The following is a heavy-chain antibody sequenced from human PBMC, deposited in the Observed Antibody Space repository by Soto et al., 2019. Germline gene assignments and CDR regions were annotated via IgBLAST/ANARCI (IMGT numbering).Heavy chain of an antibody. CDR2: IIPIFGTA. CDR1: GGTFSSYA. CDR3: AGGIAAAGGCYFDY. D-gene: IGHD6-13*01. Sequence: QVQLVQSGAEVKKPGPSVKVSCKASGGTFSSYAISWVRQAPGQGLEWMGGIIPIFGTANYAQKFQGRVTITADESTSTAYMELSSLISEDTAVYYCAGGIAAAGGCYFDYWGQGPLVTVSS. V-gene: IGHV1-69*01. J-gene: IGHJ4*02.